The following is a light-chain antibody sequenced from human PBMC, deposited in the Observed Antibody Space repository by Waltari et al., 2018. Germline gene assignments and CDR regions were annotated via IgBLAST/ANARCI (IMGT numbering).Light chain of an antibody. CDR3: QQYYSTIT. V-gene: IGKV4-1*01. Sequence: DIVMTQSPDPLAVSLAERATINGKSTQSVLYNSNNKNYLAWYQQKPGQPPQLLIYWASTRESGVPDRFSGSGSGTDFTLTISSLQAEDVAVYYCQQYYSTITFGQGTRLEIK. CDR2: WAS. CDR1: QSVLYNSNNKNY. J-gene: IGKJ5*01.